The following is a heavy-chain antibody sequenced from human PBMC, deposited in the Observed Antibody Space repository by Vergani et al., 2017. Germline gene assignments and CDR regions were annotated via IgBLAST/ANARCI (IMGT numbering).Heavy chain of an antibody. J-gene: IGHJ3*02. Sequence: EVQLVESGGGLVKPGGSLRLSCAASGFTFSNAWMSWVRQAPGKGLEWVGRIKSKTDGGTTDYAAPVKGRFTISRDDSKNTLYLQMNSLKTEDTAVYYCTTGPPYYDILTGYLRDYAFDIWGQGTMVTVSS. D-gene: IGHD3-9*01. CDR1: GFTFSNAW. CDR2: IKSKTDGGTT. CDR3: TTGPPYYDILTGYLRDYAFDI. V-gene: IGHV3-15*01.